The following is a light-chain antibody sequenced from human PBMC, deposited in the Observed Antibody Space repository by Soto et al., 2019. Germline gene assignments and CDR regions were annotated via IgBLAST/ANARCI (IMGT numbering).Light chain of an antibody. CDR1: QSVSSN. CDR3: QQYGSSPKT. J-gene: IGKJ1*01. Sequence: GSLSVCPGERDTLSCRASQSVSSNLAWYQQKPGQAPRLLIYGASTRATGIPDRFSGSGSGTDFTLTISRLEPEDFAVYYCQQYGSSPKTFGQGTKVHI. CDR2: GAS. V-gene: IGKV3-20*01.